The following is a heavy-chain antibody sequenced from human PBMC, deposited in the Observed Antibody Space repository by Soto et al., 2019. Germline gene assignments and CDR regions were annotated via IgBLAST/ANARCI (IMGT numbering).Heavy chain of an antibody. D-gene: IGHD5-12*01. Sequence: QVQLQQWGAGLLKPSETLSLTCAVYGGSFSGYYWSWIRQPPGKGLEWIGEINHSGSTNYNPSLKIRVTISVDTAKNQFSLKLSSVTAADTAVYYCARGGGLREDYYWAQGTLVTVSS. J-gene: IGHJ4*02. V-gene: IGHV4-34*01. CDR1: GGSFSGYY. CDR2: INHSGST. CDR3: ARGGGLREDYY.